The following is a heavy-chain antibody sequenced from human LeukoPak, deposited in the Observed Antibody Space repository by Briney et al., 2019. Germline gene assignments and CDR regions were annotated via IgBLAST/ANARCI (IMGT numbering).Heavy chain of an antibody. CDR2: ITTYNGYT. CDR1: GYTFTNYG. J-gene: IGHJ6*03. V-gene: IGHV1-18*01. D-gene: IGHD6-6*01. Sequence: ASVKVSCKASGYTFTNYGISWVRQAPGQGLEWMGWITTYNGYTNYAQKLQGRVTMTRDTSISTAYMELSRLRSDDTAVYYCARGDSSSSNYYYYYMDVWGKGTTVTVSS. CDR3: ARGDSSSSNYYYYYMDV.